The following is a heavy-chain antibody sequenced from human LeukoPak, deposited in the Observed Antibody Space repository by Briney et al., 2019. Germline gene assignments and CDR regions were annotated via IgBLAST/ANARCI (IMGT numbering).Heavy chain of an antibody. CDR2: ISSSSSYI. CDR3: ARDLVGIVATWMRGYYYYGMDV. CDR1: RFTFSSYS. V-gene: IGHV3-21*01. Sequence: PGGSLRLSCAASRFTFSSYSMNWVRQAPGKGLEWASSISSSSSYIYYADSVKGRFTISRDNAKNSLYLQMNSLRAEDTAVYYCARDLVGIVATWMRGYYYYGMDVWGQGTTVTVSS. J-gene: IGHJ6*02. D-gene: IGHD5-12*01.